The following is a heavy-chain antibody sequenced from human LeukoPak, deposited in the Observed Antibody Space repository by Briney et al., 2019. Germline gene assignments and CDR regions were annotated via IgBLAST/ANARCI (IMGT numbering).Heavy chain of an antibody. V-gene: IGHV1-8*01. J-gene: IGHJ6*03. Sequence: ASVKVSCKASGYTFTSYDINWVRQATGQGLERMGWMNPNSGNTGYAQKFQGRVTMTRNTSISTAYMELSSLRSEDTAVYYCARGDGNDYYYYMDVWGKGTTVTVSS. D-gene: IGHD5-24*01. CDR3: ARGDGNDYYYYMDV. CDR2: MNPNSGNT. CDR1: GYTFTSYD.